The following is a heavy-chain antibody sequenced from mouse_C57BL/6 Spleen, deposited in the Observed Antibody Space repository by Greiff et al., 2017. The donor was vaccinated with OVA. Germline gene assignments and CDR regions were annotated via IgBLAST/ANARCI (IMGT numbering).Heavy chain of an antibody. CDR2: VDPSDSDT. CDR1: GYTFTSYW. V-gene: IGHV1-52*01. J-gene: IGHJ3*01. Sequence: QVHVKQPGAELVRPGSSVKLSCKASGYTFTSYWMHWVKQRPIQGLEWIGNVDPSDSDTHYNHKFKDKATLTVDKSSSTPYMQLSSLPSEDSAVYYCARDSIYDVAGRGAWFAYWGQGTLVTVSA. D-gene: IGHD2-12*01. CDR3: ARDSIYDVAGRGAWFAY.